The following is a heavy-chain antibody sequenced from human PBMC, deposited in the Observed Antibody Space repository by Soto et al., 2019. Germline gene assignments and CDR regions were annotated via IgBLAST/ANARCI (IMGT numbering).Heavy chain of an antibody. CDR3: AKMGYSSGPYYFDY. CDR2: ISYDGSNK. Sequence: GGSLRLSCAASGFTFSSYGMHWVRQAPGKGLEWVAVISYDGSNKYYADSVKGRFTISRDNSKNTLYLQMNSLRAEDTAVYYCAKMGYSSGPYYFDYWGQGTLVTVSS. D-gene: IGHD6-19*01. CDR1: GFTFSSYG. V-gene: IGHV3-30*18. J-gene: IGHJ4*02.